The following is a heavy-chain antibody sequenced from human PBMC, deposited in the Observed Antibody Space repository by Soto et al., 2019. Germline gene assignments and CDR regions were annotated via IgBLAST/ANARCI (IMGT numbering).Heavy chain of an antibody. J-gene: IGHJ4*02. Sequence: AGGSLRLSCAASGFTFSSYAMSWVRQAPGKGLEWVSAISGSGGSTYYADSVKGRFTISRDNSKNTLYLQMNSLRAEDTAVYYCAKGLLYYDFWSGYFFDYWGQGTLVTVSS. CDR1: GFTFSSYA. D-gene: IGHD3-3*01. CDR3: AKGLLYYDFWSGYFFDY. V-gene: IGHV3-23*01. CDR2: ISGSGGST.